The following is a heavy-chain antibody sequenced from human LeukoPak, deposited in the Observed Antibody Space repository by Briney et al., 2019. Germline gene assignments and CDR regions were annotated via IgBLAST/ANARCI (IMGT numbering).Heavy chain of an antibody. D-gene: IGHD3-10*01. CDR2: ISSSGSTI. Sequence: PGGSGRLSCAASGFTFSSYEMNWVRQAPGKGLEWVSYISSSGSTIYYADSVKGRFTISRDNAKNSLYLQMNSLRAEDTAVYYCVVTMVRGVSYWGQGTQVTVSS. J-gene: IGHJ4*02. V-gene: IGHV3-48*03. CDR1: GFTFSSYE. CDR3: VVTMVRGVSY.